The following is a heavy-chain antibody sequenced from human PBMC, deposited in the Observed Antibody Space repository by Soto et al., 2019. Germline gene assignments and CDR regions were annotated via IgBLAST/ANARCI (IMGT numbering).Heavy chain of an antibody. J-gene: IGHJ3*02. V-gene: IGHV3-23*01. CDR2: ISGSGGST. CDR3: AKVITMIVVVTPDAFDI. Sequence: GGSLRLSCAASGFTFSSYAMSWVRQAPGKGLEWVSAISGSGGSTYYADSVKGRFTIPRDNSKNTLYLQMNSLRAEDTAVYYCAKVITMIVVVTPDAFDIWGQGTMVTVSS. D-gene: IGHD3-22*01. CDR1: GFTFSSYA.